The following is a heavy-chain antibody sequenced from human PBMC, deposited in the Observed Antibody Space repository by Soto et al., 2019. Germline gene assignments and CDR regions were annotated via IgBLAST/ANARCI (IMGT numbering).Heavy chain of an antibody. J-gene: IGHJ4*02. Sequence: EVQLVESGGGLVKPGGSLRLSCAASGFTFTTYTMHWVRQAPGKGLEWVSSISSSGRRIYYADSVRGRFTISRDNANNSLYLQMNSLTAEDTAVYYFARCYCDYLQHPDYWGQGPLVTVSS. V-gene: IGHV3-21*01. CDR2: ISSSGRRI. CDR1: GFTFTTYT. D-gene: IGHD4-17*01. CDR3: ARCYCDYLQHPDY.